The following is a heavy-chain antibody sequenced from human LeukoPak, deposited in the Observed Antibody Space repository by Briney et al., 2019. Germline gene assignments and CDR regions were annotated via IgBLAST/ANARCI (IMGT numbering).Heavy chain of an antibody. CDR3: ARGDSSGYVVY. J-gene: IGHJ4*02. V-gene: IGHV3-53*01. D-gene: IGHD3-22*01. CDR1: GFTVSSNY. CDR2: TYSGGST. Sequence: PGGSLRLSCAASGFTVSSNYMSWVRQAPGKGLEWVSVTYSGGSTYYADSVKGRFTISRDNSKNTLYLQMNSLRAEDTAVYYCARGDSSGYVVYWGQGTLVTVSS.